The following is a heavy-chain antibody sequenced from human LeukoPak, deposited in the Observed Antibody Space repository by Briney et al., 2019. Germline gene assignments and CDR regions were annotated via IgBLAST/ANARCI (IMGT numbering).Heavy chain of an antibody. CDR2: INTNTGNP. Sequence: VASAKVSCKASGYTFTSYAMNWVRQAPGQGLEWMGWINTNTGNPTYAQGFTGRFVFSLDTSVSTAYLQISSLKAEDTAVYYCARDPPRYSSSWSNRRPDYWGQGTLVTVSS. D-gene: IGHD6-13*01. CDR1: GYTFTSYA. V-gene: IGHV7-4-1*02. J-gene: IGHJ4*02. CDR3: ARDPPRYSSSWSNRRPDY.